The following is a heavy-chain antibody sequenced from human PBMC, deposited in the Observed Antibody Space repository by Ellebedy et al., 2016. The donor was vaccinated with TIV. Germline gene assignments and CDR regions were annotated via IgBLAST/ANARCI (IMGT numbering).Heavy chain of an antibody. CDR1: GYTFSNFG. CDR2: ISGYNDDT. CDR3: ARDSRSAAAGSVGYFDY. V-gene: IGHV1-18*01. D-gene: IGHD6-13*01. Sequence: ASVKVSCXASGYTFSNFGISWVRQAPGQELEWMGWISGYNDDTNSARNFQGRVTLTTDTSTSTAYMDLRSLASDDTAVYYCARDSRSAAAGSVGYFDYWGQGTLVTVSS. J-gene: IGHJ4*02.